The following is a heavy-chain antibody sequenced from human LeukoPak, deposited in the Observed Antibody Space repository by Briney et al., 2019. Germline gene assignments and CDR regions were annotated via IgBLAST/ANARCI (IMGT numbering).Heavy chain of an antibody. Sequence: GRSLRLSCAVSGFNLSNYDMDWVRQAPGKGLEWVAVIWDDGSNKYYEESVKGRFITSRDMSKKMLYLQMNNLRAEDTAVYYCARERGGQDWDFDLWGRGTLVTVSS. CDR2: IWDDGSNK. V-gene: IGHV3-33*01. J-gene: IGHJ2*01. D-gene: IGHD3-10*01. CDR3: ARERGGQDWDFDL. CDR1: GFNLSNYD.